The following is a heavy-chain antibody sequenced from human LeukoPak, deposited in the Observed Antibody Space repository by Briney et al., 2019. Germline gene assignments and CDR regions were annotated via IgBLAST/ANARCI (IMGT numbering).Heavy chain of an antibody. CDR2: IKASSGDT. CDR3: AAEGVKSASDI. J-gene: IGHJ3*02. D-gene: IGHD3-10*01. Sequence: ASVKVSCKASGYTFTAYYIHWVRQAPGQGLEWMGWIKASSGDTQSAQKFQGRVTLTRDTSISTAYMEVSSLTSDDTAVYYCAAEGVKSASDIWGQGTMVTVSS. V-gene: IGHV1-2*02. CDR1: GYTFTAYY.